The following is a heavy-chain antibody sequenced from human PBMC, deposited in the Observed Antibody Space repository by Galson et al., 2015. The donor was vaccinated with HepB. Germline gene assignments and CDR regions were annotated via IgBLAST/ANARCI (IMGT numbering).Heavy chain of an antibody. CDR3: ARDSTGARGFDY. CDR2: MWSGGRNK. V-gene: IGHV3-33*01. Sequence: SCAASGFTFSNYGMHWVRQAPGKGLEWVAAMWSGGRNKSQADSLRGRFTISSDDSKNTLYLQINSLRADDTAIYYCARDSTGARGFDYWGQGTLVTVSS. D-gene: IGHD2-8*02. CDR1: GFTFSNYG. J-gene: IGHJ4*02.